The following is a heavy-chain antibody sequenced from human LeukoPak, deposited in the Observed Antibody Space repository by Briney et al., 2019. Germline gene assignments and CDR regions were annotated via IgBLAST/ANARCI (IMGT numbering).Heavy chain of an antibody. CDR3: ARALSWTTESYYYVDV. J-gene: IGHJ6*03. D-gene: IGHD3/OR15-3a*01. Sequence: GASVKVSCRASGYTFTSYDVNWVRQATGQGLQWLGWMNPNSGNTGYAQNFQGRVTMTMNTSITTAYMELSSLRSEDTAVYYCARALSWTTESYYYVDVWGKGTTVTVSS. V-gene: IGHV1-8*01. CDR1: GYTFTSYD. CDR2: MNPNSGNT.